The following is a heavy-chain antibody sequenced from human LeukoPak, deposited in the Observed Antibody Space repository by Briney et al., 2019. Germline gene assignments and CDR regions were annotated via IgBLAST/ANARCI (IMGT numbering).Heavy chain of an antibody. Sequence: QVQLQESGPGLVKPSETLSLPCTMSGCSISSYYWRWIRQPPGKGLEWIGYIYYSGSTNYNPSLKSRVTISLDTSKNQFSLKLRSVTAADTAVYYCAGGSGSSDYWGQGTLVTVSS. CDR3: AGGSGSSDY. CDR2: IYYSGST. V-gene: IGHV4-59*01. D-gene: IGHD1-26*01. CDR1: GCSISSYY. J-gene: IGHJ4*02.